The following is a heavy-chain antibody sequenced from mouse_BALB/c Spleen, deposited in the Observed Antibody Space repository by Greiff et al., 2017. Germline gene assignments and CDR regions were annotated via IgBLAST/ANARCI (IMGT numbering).Heavy chain of an antibody. J-gene: IGHJ3*01. V-gene: IGHV1S29*02. CDR3: AGITTATWFAY. CDR2: IYPYNGGT. CDR1: GYTFTDYN. Sequence: EVQLQQSGPELVKPGASVKISYKASGYTFTDYNMHWVKQSHGKSLEWIGYIYPYNGGTGYNQKFKSKATLTVDNSSSTAYMELRSLTSEDSAVYYCAGITTATWFAYWGQGTLVTVSA. D-gene: IGHD1-2*01.